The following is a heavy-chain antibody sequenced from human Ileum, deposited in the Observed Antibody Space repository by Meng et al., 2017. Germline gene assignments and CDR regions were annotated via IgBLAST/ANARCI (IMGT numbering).Heavy chain of an antibody. J-gene: IGHJ4*02. CDR1: GFSFSNYW. D-gene: IGHD3-16*01. Sequence: GESLKISCAGSGFSFSNYWMHWVRQVPGKGLEWVSRIKYDGSTTNYADSVKGRFTISRDNTKNTLYLQINSLTAEDTAVYYCARGARYAYYLDYWGQGTLVTVSS. CDR2: IKYDGSTT. CDR3: ARGARYAYYLDY. V-gene: IGHV3-74*01.